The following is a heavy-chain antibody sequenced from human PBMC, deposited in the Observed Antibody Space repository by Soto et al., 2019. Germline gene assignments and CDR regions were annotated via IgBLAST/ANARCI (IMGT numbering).Heavy chain of an antibody. V-gene: IGHV3-23*01. D-gene: IGHD3-3*01. Sequence: GGSLRLSCAASGFTFSSYAMSWVRQAPGKGLEWVSAISGSGGSTYYADSVKGRFTISRDNSKNTLYLQMNSLRAEDTAVYYCASAEWAIFGVVPTYYFDYWGQGTLVTVSS. CDR2: ISGSGGST. CDR3: ASAEWAIFGVVPTYYFDY. CDR1: GFTFSSYA. J-gene: IGHJ4*02.